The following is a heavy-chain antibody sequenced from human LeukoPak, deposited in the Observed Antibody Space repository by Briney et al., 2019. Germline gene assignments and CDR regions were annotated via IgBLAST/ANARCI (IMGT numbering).Heavy chain of an antibody. CDR2: IYTSGTT. CDR3: AQSYYDFWTGPIGY. J-gene: IGHJ4*02. V-gene: IGHV4-4*07. CDR1: GASISNFY. D-gene: IGHD3-3*01. Sequence: PSETLSLTCTVSGASISNFYWSWIRQPAGKGLEWIGRIYTSGTTNYNPSLKSRVTLSVDTSKNQFSLRLNSVTAADTAVYYCAQSYYDFWTGPIGYWGQGILVTVSS.